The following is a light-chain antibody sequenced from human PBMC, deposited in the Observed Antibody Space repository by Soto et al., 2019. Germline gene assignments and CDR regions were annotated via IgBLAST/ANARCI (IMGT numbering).Light chain of an antibody. CDR3: SSYTSSSTL. CDR2: AVT. CDR1: SSDVGGYNY. J-gene: IGLJ1*01. V-gene: IGLV2-14*01. Sequence: QSALTQPASVSGSPGQSITISCTGTSSDVGGYNYVSWYQQHPGKAPKPMIYAVTDRPSGVSSRFSGSKSGNTASLTISGLQAEDEADYYCSSYTSSSTLFGTGTKLTVL.